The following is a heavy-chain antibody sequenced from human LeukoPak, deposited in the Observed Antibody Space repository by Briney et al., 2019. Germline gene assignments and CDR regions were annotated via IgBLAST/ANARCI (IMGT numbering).Heavy chain of an antibody. V-gene: IGHV1-2*02. CDR1: GYSFTEHY. CDR3: ARSAGRCSNGICFTDYHMDV. J-gene: IGHJ6*03. D-gene: IGHD2-8*01. Sequence: EASVKVSCKASGYSFTEHYIYWVRQAPGQGLEWVGRINCNSGDANSAQKFQGRVTMTRDTSVSTAYMDLSSVTSDDSAVYFCARSAGRCSNGICFTDYHMDVWGRGTTVTISS. CDR2: INCNSGDA.